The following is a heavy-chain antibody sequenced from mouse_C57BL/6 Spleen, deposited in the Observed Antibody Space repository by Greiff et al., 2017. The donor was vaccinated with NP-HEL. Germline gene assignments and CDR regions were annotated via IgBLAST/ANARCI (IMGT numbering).Heavy chain of an antibody. V-gene: IGHV14-2*01. CDR3: AITTVVAPYFDY. CDR1: GFNIKDYY. Sequence: EVQLQQSGAELVKPGASVKLSCTASGFNIKDYYMHWVKQRPEQGLEWIGRIDPEDGETKYAPTFQGKATITADTSSNTAYLQLSSLTSEDTAVYYCAITTVVAPYFDYWGQGTTLTVSS. J-gene: IGHJ2*01. CDR2: IDPEDGET. D-gene: IGHD1-1*01.